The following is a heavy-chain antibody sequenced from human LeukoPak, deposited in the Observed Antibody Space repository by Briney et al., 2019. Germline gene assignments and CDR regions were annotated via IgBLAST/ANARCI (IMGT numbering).Heavy chain of an antibody. CDR2: IYKIGST. J-gene: IGHJ4*02. V-gene: IGHV4-59*08. CDR1: GGSISSYY. Sequence: SETLSLTCTVSGGSISSYYWSWIRQPPGKGLEWIGYIYKIGSTNYNPSLKSRVTISVDTSKNQFSLRLSSVTAADTAVYYCARSNIFSSVLFDYWGQGTLVTVSS. CDR3: ARSNIFSSVLFDY. D-gene: IGHD3-3*02.